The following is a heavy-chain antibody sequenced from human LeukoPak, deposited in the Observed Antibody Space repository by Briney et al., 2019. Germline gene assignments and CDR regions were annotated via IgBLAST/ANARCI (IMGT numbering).Heavy chain of an antibody. CDR3: ARDMPRDMYYDSSNFDF. Sequence: ASVKVSCKASRYTFTSHYMHWVRQAPGQGLEWMGIINPGGGTTGYAQKFQGRLTVTRDMSTTTVYMELSGLRSEDTAVYYCARDMPRDMYYDSSNFDFWGQGTLVTVSP. CDR1: RYTFTSHY. D-gene: IGHD3-22*01. V-gene: IGHV1-46*01. J-gene: IGHJ4*02. CDR2: INPGGGTT.